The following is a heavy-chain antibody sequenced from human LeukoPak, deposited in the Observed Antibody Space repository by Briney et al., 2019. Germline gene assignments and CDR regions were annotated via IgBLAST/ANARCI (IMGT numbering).Heavy chain of an antibody. CDR2: ISYDGSNK. D-gene: IGHD6-19*01. CDR3: RNIAVLVI. Sequence: GGSLRLPCAPSVFTLTGYATHGVRQAPGKGLEWVAVISYDGSNKYYADSVKGRFTISRDNSKNTLYLQMNSLRAEDTAVYYCRNIAVLVIWGQGTLVTVSS. CDR1: VFTLTGYA. J-gene: IGHJ4*02. V-gene: IGHV3-30*18.